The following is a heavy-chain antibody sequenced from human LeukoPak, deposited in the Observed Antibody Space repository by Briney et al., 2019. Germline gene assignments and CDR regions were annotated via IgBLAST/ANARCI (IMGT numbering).Heavy chain of an antibody. CDR3: TTGRWRGDAFDI. Sequence: GGSLRLSCTASGFTFGDYAMSWVRQAPGKGLEWVGRIKSKTDGGTTDYAAPVKGRFTISRDDSKNTLYLQMNSLKTEDTAVYYCTTGRWRGDAFDIWGQGTMVTVSS. J-gene: IGHJ3*02. CDR1: GFTFGDYA. CDR2: IKSKTDGGTT. D-gene: IGHD3-10*01. V-gene: IGHV3-15*01.